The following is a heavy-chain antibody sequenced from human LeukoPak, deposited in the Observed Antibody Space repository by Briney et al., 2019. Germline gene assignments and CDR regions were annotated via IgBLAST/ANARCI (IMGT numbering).Heavy chain of an antibody. CDR3: VRDVNWNDGNY. CDR1: GFTFSDYY. V-gene: IGHV3-11*06. CDR2: ISSSSSHI. D-gene: IGHD1-20*01. J-gene: IGHJ4*02. Sequence: GGSLRLSCAASGFTFSDYYMSWIRQAPGKGLEWVSYISSSSSHIYYADSLKGRFTISRDNAKNSLFLQMNSLRAEDTAVYYCVRDVNWNDGNYWGQGTLVTVSS.